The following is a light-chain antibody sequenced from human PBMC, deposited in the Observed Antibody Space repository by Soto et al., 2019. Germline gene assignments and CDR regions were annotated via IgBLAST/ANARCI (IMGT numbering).Light chain of an antibody. CDR3: QHHSSWPPVCT. Sequence: EIVLTQSPGTLSLSPGERATLSCRASQSVSSSYLAWYQQKPGQAPRLLIYGASSRATGIPDRFSGSGSGTDFTLTINSLEPEDSAVYYCQHHSSWPPVCTFGQGTKLEIK. CDR1: QSVSSSY. CDR2: GAS. V-gene: IGKV3-20*01. J-gene: IGKJ2*02.